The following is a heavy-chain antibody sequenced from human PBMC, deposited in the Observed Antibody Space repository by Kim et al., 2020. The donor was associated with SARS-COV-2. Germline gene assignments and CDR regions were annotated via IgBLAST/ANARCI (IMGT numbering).Heavy chain of an antibody. D-gene: IGHD3-3*01. Sequence: PTLKSRVTQSVDTSKNQCSLKLSSVTAADTAVYYCARGITIFGVVSAGDVWGQGTTVTVSS. J-gene: IGHJ6*02. V-gene: IGHV4-34*01. CDR3: ARGITIFGVVSAGDV.